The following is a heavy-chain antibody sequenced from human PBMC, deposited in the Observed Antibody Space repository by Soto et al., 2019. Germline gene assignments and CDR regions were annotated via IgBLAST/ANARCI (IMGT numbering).Heavy chain of an antibody. CDR3: ARTWLRAYYFDY. Sequence: QVQLVESGGGVVQPGRSPRLSCAASGFTFSSYAMHWVRQAPGKGLEWVAVISYDGSNKYYADSVKGRFTISRDNSKNTLYLQMNSLRAEDTAVYYCARTWLRAYYFDYWGQGTLVTVSS. CDR1: GFTFSSYA. V-gene: IGHV3-30-3*01. CDR2: ISYDGSNK. J-gene: IGHJ4*02. D-gene: IGHD5-12*01.